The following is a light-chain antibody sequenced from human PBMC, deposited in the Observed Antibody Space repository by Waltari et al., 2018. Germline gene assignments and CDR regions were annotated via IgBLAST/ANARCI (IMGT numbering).Light chain of an antibody. CDR2: GAS. J-gene: IGKJ2*01. Sequence: EIVMTQPPATLSVSPGERATLSCRASQSVSSNLAWYQQKPGQAPRLLIYGASTRATGIPARFSGSGSGTEFTLTISSMQSEDFAVYYCQQYNNWPYTCGQGTKLEIK. CDR3: QQYNNWPYT. V-gene: IGKV3-15*01. CDR1: QSVSSN.